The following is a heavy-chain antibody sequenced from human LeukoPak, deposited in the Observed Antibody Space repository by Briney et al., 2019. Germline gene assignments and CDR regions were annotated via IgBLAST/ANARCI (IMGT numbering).Heavy chain of an antibody. D-gene: IGHD2-15*01. CDR1: GGTFSSYA. Sequence: ASVKVSCKASGGTFSSYAISWVRQAPGQGLEWMGRIIPILGIANYAQKFQGRVTITADKSTSTAYMELSSLRSEDTAVYYCARDRTTKSRVAAFDIWGQGTMVTVSS. CDR2: IIPILGIA. V-gene: IGHV1-69*04. CDR3: ARDRTTKSRVAAFDI. J-gene: IGHJ3*02.